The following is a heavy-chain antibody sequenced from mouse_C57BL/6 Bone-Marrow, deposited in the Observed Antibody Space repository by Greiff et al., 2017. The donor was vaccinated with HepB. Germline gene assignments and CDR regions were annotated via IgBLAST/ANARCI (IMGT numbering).Heavy chain of an antibody. CDR2: IDPEDGET. Sequence: QLRQSGAELVKPGASVKLSCTASGFNIKDYYTHWVKQRTEQGLEWIGRIDPEDGETKYAPKFQGKATITADTSSNTAYLQLSSLTSEDTAVYYCARSPPLLRYFYWYFDVWGTGTTVTVSS. CDR3: ARSPPLLRYFYWYFDV. V-gene: IGHV14-2*01. J-gene: IGHJ1*03. D-gene: IGHD1-1*01. CDR1: GFNIKDYY.